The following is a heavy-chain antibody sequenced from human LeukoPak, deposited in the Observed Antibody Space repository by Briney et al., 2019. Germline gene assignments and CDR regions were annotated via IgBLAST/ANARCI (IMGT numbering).Heavy chain of an antibody. D-gene: IGHD2-15*01. V-gene: IGHV3-7*01. CDR3: ARQYCSGGDCYFFD. CDR1: AFILSGHW. CDR2: IKEDGSER. Sequence: GGSLRLSCEGSAFILSGHWMNWVRQTPGKGLEWVASIKEDGSERQYVDSVKGRFSISRDNTKGSLFLQLNSLRAEDTALYYCARQYCSGGDCYFFDWGQGTLVTVSS. J-gene: IGHJ4*02.